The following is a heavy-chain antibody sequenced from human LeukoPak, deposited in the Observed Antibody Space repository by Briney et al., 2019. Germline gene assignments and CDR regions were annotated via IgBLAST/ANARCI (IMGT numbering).Heavy chain of an antibody. V-gene: IGHV4-31*03. J-gene: IGHJ6*02. D-gene: IGHD3-3*01. CDR2: IYYSGST. Sequence: SETLSLTCTVSGGSISSGGYYWSWIRQHPGKGLEWIGHIYYSGSTYYNPSLKSRVTISVDTSKNQFSLKLSSVTAADTAVYYCASMYYDFWSGSTPYYYGMDVWGQGTTVTVSS. CDR1: GGSISSGGYY. CDR3: ASMYYDFWSGSTPYYYGMDV.